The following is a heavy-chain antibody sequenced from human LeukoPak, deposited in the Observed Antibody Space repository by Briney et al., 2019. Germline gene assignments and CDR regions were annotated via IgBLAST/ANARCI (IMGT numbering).Heavy chain of an antibody. Sequence: GGSLRLSCAASGFTFSSYEMNWVRQAPGKGLEWVSYISSSGSTIYYADSVKGRFTISRDNAKNSLYLQMNSLRPEDTAVYYCARARPSMWIDYWGQGTLVTVSS. CDR3: ARARPSMWIDY. V-gene: IGHV3-48*03. CDR1: GFTFSSYE. CDR2: ISSSGSTI. D-gene: IGHD5-12*01. J-gene: IGHJ4*02.